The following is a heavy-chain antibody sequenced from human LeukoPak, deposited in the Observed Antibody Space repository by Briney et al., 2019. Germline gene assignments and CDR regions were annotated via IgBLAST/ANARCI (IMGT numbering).Heavy chain of an antibody. CDR2: MNPNSGNT. D-gene: IGHD6-6*01. V-gene: IGHV1-8*03. CDR1: GYTFTSYD. J-gene: IGHJ6*03. CDR3: ARVAQCIAARLTVECYYYYYMDV. Sequence: GASVKVSCKASGYTFTSYDINWVRQATGQGLEWMGWMNPNSGNTGYAQKFQGRVTITRNTSISTAYMELSSLRSEDTAVYYCARVAQCIAARLTVECYYYYYMDVWGKGTTVTVSS.